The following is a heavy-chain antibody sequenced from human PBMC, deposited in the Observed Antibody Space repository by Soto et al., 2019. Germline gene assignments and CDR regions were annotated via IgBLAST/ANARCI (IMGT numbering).Heavy chain of an antibody. D-gene: IGHD6-19*01. CDR1: GFTVSSNY. J-gene: IGHJ6*02. Sequence: GGSLRLSCAASGFTVSSNYMSWVRQAPGKGLEWVSVIYSGGSTYYADSVKGRFTISRDNSKNTLYLQMNSLRAEDTAVYYCARGRDSSGWYGEDYYYGMDVWGQGTTVTVSS. CDR3: ARGRDSSGWYGEDYYYGMDV. V-gene: IGHV3-53*01. CDR2: IYSGGST.